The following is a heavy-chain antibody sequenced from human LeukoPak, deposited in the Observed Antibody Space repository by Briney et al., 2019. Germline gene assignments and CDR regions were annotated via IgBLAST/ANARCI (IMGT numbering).Heavy chain of an antibody. CDR3: ASRVTSPYYFDY. CDR2: ISSSGSTI. D-gene: IGHD1-14*01. V-gene: IGHV3-11*01. J-gene: IGHJ4*02. Sequence: GGSLRLSCAASGFTFSDYYMSWIRQAPGKGLEWVSYISSSGSTIYYADSVKGRFTISRDNAKNSPYLQMNSLRAEDTAVYYCASRVTSPYYFDYWGQGTLVTVSS. CDR1: GFTFSDYY.